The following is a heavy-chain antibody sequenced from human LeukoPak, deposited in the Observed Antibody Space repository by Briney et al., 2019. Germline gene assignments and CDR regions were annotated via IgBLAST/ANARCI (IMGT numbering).Heavy chain of an antibody. Sequence: GGSLRLSCGASGFTFSSYAMSWVRQAPGKGLEWVSTISGSGGSTYYADSVKGRLTISRDNSKNTLYLQVNSLRAEDTALYYCAKDRRGAVAGTDYVYCGQGTLVTVSS. J-gene: IGHJ4*02. CDR3: AKDRRGAVAGTDYVY. D-gene: IGHD6-19*01. CDR2: ISGSGGST. V-gene: IGHV3-23*01. CDR1: GFTFSSYA.